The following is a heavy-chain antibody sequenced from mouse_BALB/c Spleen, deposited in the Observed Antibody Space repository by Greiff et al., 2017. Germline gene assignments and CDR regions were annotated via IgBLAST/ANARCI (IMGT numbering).Heavy chain of an antibody. CDR3: ARNGYGPLFDY. D-gene: IGHD1-2*01. Sequence: VQGVESGPGLVAPSQSLSITCTVSGFSLTSYGVHWVRQPPGKGLEWLGVIWAGGSTNYNSALMSRLSISKDNSKSQVFLKMNSLQTDDTAMYYCARNGYGPLFDYWGQGTTLTVSS. V-gene: IGHV2-9*02. J-gene: IGHJ2*01. CDR2: IWAGGST. CDR1: GFSLTSYG.